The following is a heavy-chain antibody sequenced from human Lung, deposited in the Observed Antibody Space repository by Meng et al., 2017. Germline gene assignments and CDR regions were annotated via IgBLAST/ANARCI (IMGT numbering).Heavy chain of an antibody. CDR1: GGSFSDYY. J-gene: IGHJ4*02. D-gene: IGHD4-11*01. CDR2: INHSGGT. V-gene: IGHV4-34*01. CDR3: ARGPTTMAHDFDY. Sequence: QVQLQQWGAGLLKPSETLSLTCVVSGGSFSDYYWSWIRQPPGKGLEWIGEINHSGGTNYNPSLERRATISVDTSQNNLSLKLSSVTAADSAVYYCARGPTTMAHDFDYWGQGTLVTVSS.